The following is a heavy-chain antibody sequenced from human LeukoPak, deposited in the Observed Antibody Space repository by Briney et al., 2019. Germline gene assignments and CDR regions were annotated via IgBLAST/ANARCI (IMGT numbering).Heavy chain of an antibody. J-gene: IGHJ6*03. D-gene: IGHD6-6*01. CDR2: INHSGST. CDR1: GGSFSGYY. CDR3: ASSSSRRYYYYMDV. Sequence: PSETLSLTCAVYGGSFSGYYWSWIRQPPGKGLEWIGEINHSGSTNYNPSLKSRVTISVDTSKNQFSLKLSSVTAADTAVYYCASSSSRRYYYYMDVWGKGTTVTVSS. V-gene: IGHV4-34*01.